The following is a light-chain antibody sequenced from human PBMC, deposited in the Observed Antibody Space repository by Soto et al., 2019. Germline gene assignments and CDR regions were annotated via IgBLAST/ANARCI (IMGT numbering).Light chain of an antibody. CDR1: QSVSDY. J-gene: IGKJ5*01. Sequence: ETVLTQSPARLSLSPGERATLSCRAGQSVSDYLAWYQQKPGQPPRLLFFDASNRVTGVPARFSAGGSGTDFTLIISNLEPEDFAVYYCQQRSNWPSITFGQGTRREIK. CDR2: DAS. V-gene: IGKV3-11*01. CDR3: QQRSNWPSIT.